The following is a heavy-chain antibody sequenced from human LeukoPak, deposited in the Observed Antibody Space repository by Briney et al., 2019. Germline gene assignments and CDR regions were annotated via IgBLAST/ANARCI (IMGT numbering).Heavy chain of an antibody. V-gene: IGHV1-46*01. Sequence: GASVKVSCKASGYTFTNYYMHWVRQAPGQGLEWMGIINPSGGSTSYAQKFQGRVTMTRDTSTSTVYMELSSLRSEDTAVYYCARDQHDILTGYYLDYWGQGTLVTVSS. CDR3: ARDQHDILTGYYLDY. CDR2: INPSGGST. J-gene: IGHJ4*02. CDR1: GYTFTNYY. D-gene: IGHD3-9*01.